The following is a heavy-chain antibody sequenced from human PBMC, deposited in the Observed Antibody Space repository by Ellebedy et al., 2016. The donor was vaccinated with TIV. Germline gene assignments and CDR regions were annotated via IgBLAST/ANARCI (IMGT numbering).Heavy chain of an antibody. Sequence: SETLSLXXTVSGGSISSSSYYWGWIRQPPGKGLEWIGSIYYSGSTYYNPSLKSRVTISVCTSKNQFSLKLSSVTAADTAVYYCARRALSGYSPDYWGQGTLVTVSS. J-gene: IGHJ4*02. CDR1: GGSISSSSYY. V-gene: IGHV4-39*01. CDR3: ARRALSGYSPDY. CDR2: IYYSGST. D-gene: IGHD5-12*01.